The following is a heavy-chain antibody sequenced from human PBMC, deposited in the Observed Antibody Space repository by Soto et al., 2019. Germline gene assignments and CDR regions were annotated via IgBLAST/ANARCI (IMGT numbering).Heavy chain of an antibody. J-gene: IGHJ4*02. D-gene: IGHD6-19*01. V-gene: IGHV3-48*02. CDR3: ARETGLRSSGWSYYFDF. CDR1: GFTLSSYS. CDR2: ISGSGGTI. Sequence: EVQLVESGGGMVQPGGSLRVSCAASGFTLSSYSMHWVRQAPGKGLEWVSYISGSGGTIYYADSVKGRFTISRDNATNSLSVQMNILRDGDTAVYFCARETGLRSSGWSYYFDFWGQGTRVTVSS.